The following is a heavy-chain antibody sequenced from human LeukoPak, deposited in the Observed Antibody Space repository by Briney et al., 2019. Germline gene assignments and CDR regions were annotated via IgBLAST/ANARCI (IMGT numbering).Heavy chain of an antibody. CDR1: GYSFTSYW. V-gene: IGHV5-51*01. J-gene: IGHJ4*02. CDR2: IYPGDSDT. D-gene: IGHD3-10*01. CDR3: ARSQYYYGSGGDY. Sequence: GESLKISCKGPGYSFTSYWIGWVRQMPGKGLEWMGIIYPGDSDTRYSPSFQGQVTISADKSISTAYLQWSSLKASDTAMYYCARSQYYYGSGGDYWGQGTLVTVSS.